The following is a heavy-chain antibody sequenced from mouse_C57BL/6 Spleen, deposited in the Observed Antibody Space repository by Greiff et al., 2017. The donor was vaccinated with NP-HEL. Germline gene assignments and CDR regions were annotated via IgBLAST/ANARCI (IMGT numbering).Heavy chain of an antibody. V-gene: IGHV1-7*01. CDR2: INPSSGYT. CDR1: GYTFTSYW. J-gene: IGHJ3*01. D-gene: IGHD2-3*01. CDR3: AGLWTIYDGYAAWFAY. Sequence: VQLQQSGAELAKPGASVKLSCKASGYTFTSYWMHWVKQRPGQGLEWIGYINPSSGYTKYNQKFKDKATLTADKSSSTAYMQLSSLTYEDSAVYYCAGLWTIYDGYAAWFAYWGKGTLVTVSA.